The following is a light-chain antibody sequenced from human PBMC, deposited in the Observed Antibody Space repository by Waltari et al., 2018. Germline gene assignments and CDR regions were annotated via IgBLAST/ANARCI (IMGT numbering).Light chain of an antibody. J-gene: IGKJ4*01. CDR2: HAY. CDR3: QQRADWPLT. CDR1: QVIQRY. V-gene: IGKV3-11*01. Sequence: CRAIQVIQRYLGWYQQKPGQAPRLLIYHAYNRATGVPARFSGSGSETDFTLTISSLEPEDSAIYYCQQRADWPLTFGGGTTVEIK.